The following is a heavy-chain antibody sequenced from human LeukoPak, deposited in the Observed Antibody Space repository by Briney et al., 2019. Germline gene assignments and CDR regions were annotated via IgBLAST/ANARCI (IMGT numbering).Heavy chain of an antibody. V-gene: IGHV3-20*04. CDR3: ARDGERWLQSRAFDI. CDR2: INWNGGST. CDR1: GFTFDDYG. Sequence: GGSLRLSCAASGFTFDDYGMSWVRQAPGKGLEWVPGINWNGGSTGYADSVKGRFTISRDNAKNSLYLQMNSLRAEDTALYYCARDGERWLQSRAFDIWGQGTMVTVSS. D-gene: IGHD5-24*01. J-gene: IGHJ3*02.